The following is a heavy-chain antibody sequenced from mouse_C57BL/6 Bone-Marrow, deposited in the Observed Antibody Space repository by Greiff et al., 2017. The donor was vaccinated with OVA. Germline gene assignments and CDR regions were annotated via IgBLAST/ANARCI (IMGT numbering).Heavy chain of an antibody. CDR3: DYGSSSV. V-gene: IGHV1-81*01. CDR2: IYPRSGNT. CDR1: GYTFTSYG. Sequence: QVQLQQSGAELARPGASVKLSCKASGYTFTSYGISWVKQRTGQGLEWIGEIYPRSGNTYYNEKFKGKATLTADKSSSTAYMELRSLTCEDSAVYFCDYGSSSVWGTGTTVTVSS. D-gene: IGHD1-1*01. J-gene: IGHJ1*03.